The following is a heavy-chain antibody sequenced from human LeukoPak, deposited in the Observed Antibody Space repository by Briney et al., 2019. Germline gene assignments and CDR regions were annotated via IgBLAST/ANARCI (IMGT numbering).Heavy chain of an antibody. CDR2: IGNSGRFI. CDR1: GFTFSDYY. CDR3: ARELQYYDILAGYTLDV. V-gene: IGHV3-11*01. D-gene: IGHD3-9*01. J-gene: IGHJ6*02. Sequence: GGSLRLSCAASGFTFSDYYMSWIRQAPGKGLEWVSYIGNSGRFIYYADSVKGRFTISRDDTKNSLYLQMNSLRAEDTAVYYCARELQYYDILAGYTLDVWGQETTVTVSS.